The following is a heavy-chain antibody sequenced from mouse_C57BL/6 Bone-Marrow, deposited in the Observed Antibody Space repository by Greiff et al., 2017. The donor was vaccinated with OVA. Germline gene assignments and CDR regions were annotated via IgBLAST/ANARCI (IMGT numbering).Heavy chain of an antibody. V-gene: IGHV10-3*01. Sequence: EVQLQESGGGLVQPKGSLKLSCAASGFTFNTYAMHWVRQAPGKGLEWVARIRSKSSNYATYYADSVKDRFTISRDDSQSMLYLQMNNLKTEDTAMYYCVRGGLLRGPYWYFDVWGTGTTVTVSS. CDR2: IRSKSSNYAT. CDR1: GFTFNTYA. J-gene: IGHJ1*03. D-gene: IGHD1-1*01. CDR3: VRGGLLRGPYWYFDV.